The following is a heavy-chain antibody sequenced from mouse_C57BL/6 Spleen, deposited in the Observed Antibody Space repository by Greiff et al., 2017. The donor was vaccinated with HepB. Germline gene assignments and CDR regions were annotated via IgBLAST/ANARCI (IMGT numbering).Heavy chain of an antibody. J-gene: IGHJ1*03. V-gene: IGHV1-55*01. CDR2: IYPGSGST. D-gene: IGHD2-4*01. CDR1: GYTFTSYW. CDR3: ARYYYDYDGYWYFDV. Sequence: VQLQQSGAELVKPGASVKMSCKASGYTFTSYWITWVKQRPGQGLEWIGDIYPGSGSTNYNEKFKSKATLTVDTSSSTAYMQLSSLTSEDSAVYYCARYYYDYDGYWYFDVWGTGTTVTVSS.